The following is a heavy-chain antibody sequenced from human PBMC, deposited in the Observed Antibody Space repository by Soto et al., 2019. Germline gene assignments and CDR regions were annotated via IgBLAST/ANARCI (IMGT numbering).Heavy chain of an antibody. CDR1: GGTFSSDA. CDR2: IIPIFGTA. CDR3: ARESRGGYSDY. Sequence: ASVKVSCKASGGTFSSDAISLVRQAPGQGLEWMGGIIPIFGTANYAQKFQGRVTITADKSTSTAYMELSSLRSEDTAVYYCARESRGGYSDYWGQGTLVTVSS. D-gene: IGHD2-21*01. V-gene: IGHV1-69*06. J-gene: IGHJ4*02.